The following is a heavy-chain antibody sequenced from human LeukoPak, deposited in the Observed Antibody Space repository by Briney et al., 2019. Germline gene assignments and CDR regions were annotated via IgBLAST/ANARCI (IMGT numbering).Heavy chain of an antibody. CDR1: GFTFSSYA. V-gene: IGHV3-23*01. CDR2: ISGSGGST. D-gene: IGHD3-10*01. Sequence: PGGSLRLSCAASGFTFSSYAMSWVRQAPGKGLEWVSAISGSGGSTYYADSVKGRFTISRDNSKNTLCLQMNSLRAEDTAVYYCAKDPHYYGSGSNTDYWGQGTLVTVSS. CDR3: AKDPHYYGSGSNTDY. J-gene: IGHJ4*02.